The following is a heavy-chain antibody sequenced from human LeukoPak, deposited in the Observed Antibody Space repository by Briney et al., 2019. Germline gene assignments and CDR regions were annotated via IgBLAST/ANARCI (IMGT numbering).Heavy chain of an antibody. Sequence: SETLSLTCAVYGGSFSGYYWSWIRQPPGKGLEWIGYISYRGSTNYNPSLKSRVTISVDTSKNQFSLKLSSVTAADTAVYYCATGWGSYYMDVWGKGTTVTVSS. V-gene: IGHV4-59*01. J-gene: IGHJ6*03. CDR1: GGSFSGYY. D-gene: IGHD3-16*01. CDR3: ATGWGSYYMDV. CDR2: ISYRGST.